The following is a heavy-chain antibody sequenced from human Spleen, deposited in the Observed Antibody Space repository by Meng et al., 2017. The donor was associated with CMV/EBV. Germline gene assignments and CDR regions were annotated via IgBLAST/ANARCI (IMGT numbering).Heavy chain of an antibody. CDR2: IYYSGST. CDR1: GGSISSSSYY. D-gene: IGHD2-2*02. CDR3: ARVSLDIVVVPAAITDYYYGMDV. J-gene: IGHJ6*02. V-gene: IGHV4-39*07. Sequence: SETLSLTCTVSGGSISSSSYYWGWIRQPPGKGLEWIGSIYYSGSTYYNPSLKSRVTISIATSKNQLSLKLSSVTAADTAVYYCARVSLDIVVVPAAITDYYYGMDVWGQGTTVTVSS.